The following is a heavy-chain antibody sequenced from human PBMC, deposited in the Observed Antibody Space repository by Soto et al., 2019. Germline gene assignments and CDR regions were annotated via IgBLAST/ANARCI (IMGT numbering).Heavy chain of an antibody. D-gene: IGHD6-19*01. CDR3: ARDAGKGVAPDY. J-gene: IGHJ4*02. CDR1: GFSFSNNG. V-gene: IGHV3-33*01. CDR2: IWYDGSKK. Sequence: VQLVESGGGVVQPGRSLRLSCSASGFSFSNNGMHWVRQAPGKGLEWVAVIWYDGSKKHYGDSVRGRFTISRDDSKNTVYLQMDSLRVEDTAVYFCARDAGKGVAPDYWGQGTRVTVSS.